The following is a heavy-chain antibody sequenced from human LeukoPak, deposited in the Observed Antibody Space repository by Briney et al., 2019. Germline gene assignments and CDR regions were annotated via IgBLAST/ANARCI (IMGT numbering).Heavy chain of an antibody. D-gene: IGHD5-18*01. V-gene: IGHV3-74*01. CDR2: INGGASST. CDR3: ARARGNTYGYFEY. J-gene: IGHJ4*02. CDR1: GLTLSGYW. Sequence: GGSLRLSCAASGLTLSGYWIHWVRQAPGKGLVWVSRINGGASSTSYADSVKGRFTISRDNAKSTLYLQMNSLRVEDTAVYYCARARGNTYGYFEYWGQGTLVTVSS.